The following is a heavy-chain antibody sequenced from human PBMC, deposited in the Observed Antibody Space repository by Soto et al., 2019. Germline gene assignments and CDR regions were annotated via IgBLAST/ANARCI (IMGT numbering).Heavy chain of an antibody. CDR1: GFTFSNAW. J-gene: IGHJ4*02. Sequence: EVQLVGSGGGLVKPGGSLRLSCAASGFTFSNAWMSWVRQAPGKGLEWVGRIKSKTDGGTTDYAAPVKGRFTISRDDSKNTLYLQMNSLKTEDTAVYYCTTDRRKWMPYYYDRYFDYWGQGTLVTVSS. CDR3: TTDRRKWMPYYYDRYFDY. CDR2: IKSKTDGGTT. D-gene: IGHD3-22*01. V-gene: IGHV3-15*01.